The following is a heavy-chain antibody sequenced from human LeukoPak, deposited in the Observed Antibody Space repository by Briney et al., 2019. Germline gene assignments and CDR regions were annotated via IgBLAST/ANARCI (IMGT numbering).Heavy chain of an antibody. V-gene: IGHV4-39*01. CDR1: GGSISSSSYY. D-gene: IGHD6-6*01. CDR3: ARGIAAQDYYYYYYMDV. Sequence: PSETLSLTCTVSGGSISSSSYYWGWIRQPPGKGLEWIGSIYYSGSTYYNPSLKSRVTISVDTSKNQFSLKLSSVTAADTAVYYCARGIAAQDYYYYYYMDVWGKGTTVTISS. J-gene: IGHJ6*03. CDR2: IYYSGST.